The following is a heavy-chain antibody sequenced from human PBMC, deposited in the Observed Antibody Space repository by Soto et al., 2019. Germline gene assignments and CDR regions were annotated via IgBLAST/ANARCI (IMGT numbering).Heavy chain of an antibody. V-gene: IGHV3-7*01. CDR3: ARDKVNYSDISGRPLNAFDV. J-gene: IGHJ3*01. CDR2: IKQDGSEI. D-gene: IGHD3-22*01. Sequence: GGSLRLSCAASGFTFSNYWMSWVRQAPGKGVEWVANIKQDGSEIYYVDSVKGRFTISRDNAKNSLYLQMNSLRAEDTAPYYCARDKVNYSDISGRPLNAFDVWRQRKMVTVSS. CDR1: GFTFSNYW.